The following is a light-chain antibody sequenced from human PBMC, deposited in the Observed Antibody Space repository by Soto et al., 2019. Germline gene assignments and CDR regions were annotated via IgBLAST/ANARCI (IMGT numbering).Light chain of an antibody. Sequence: QSALTQPASVSGSPGQSITISCAGTMRDVGAYNLVSWYQQHPGRAPQLIIYEVRNRPSGISFRFPGSKSGNTASLTISGLQAEDEADYYCSSYTSSSTLFGTGTKLTVL. V-gene: IGLV2-14*01. CDR1: MRDVGAYNL. CDR3: SSYTSSSTL. J-gene: IGLJ1*01. CDR2: EVR.